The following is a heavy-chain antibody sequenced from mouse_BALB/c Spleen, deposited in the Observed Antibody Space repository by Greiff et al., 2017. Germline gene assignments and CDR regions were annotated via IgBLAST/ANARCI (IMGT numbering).Heavy chain of an antibody. Sequence: EVKLLESGPGLVKPSQSLSLTCSVTGYSITSGYYWNWIRQFPGNKLEWMGYISYDGSNNYNPSLKNRISITRDTSKNQFFLKLNSVTTEDTATYYCARDRPYGNYPCYAMDYWGQGTSVTVSS. V-gene: IGHV3-6*02. D-gene: IGHD2-1*01. J-gene: IGHJ4*01. CDR1: GYSITSGYY. CDR2: ISYDGSN. CDR3: ARDRPYGNYPCYAMDY.